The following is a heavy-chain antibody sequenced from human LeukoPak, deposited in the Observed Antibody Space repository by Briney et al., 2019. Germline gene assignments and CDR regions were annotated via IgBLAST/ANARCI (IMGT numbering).Heavy chain of an antibody. D-gene: IGHD6-25*01. V-gene: IGHV3-11*01. J-gene: IGHJ4*02. Sequence: PGGSLRLSCAASGFTFSDYYMSWIRQAPGKGLEWVSYISSAGNIMYYADSVKGRFTISRDNTKNSLYLQMNSLRAEDTAVYYCAREAYSSASFDYWGQGTLVTVSS. CDR1: GFTFSDYY. CDR2: ISSAGNIM. CDR3: AREAYSSASFDY.